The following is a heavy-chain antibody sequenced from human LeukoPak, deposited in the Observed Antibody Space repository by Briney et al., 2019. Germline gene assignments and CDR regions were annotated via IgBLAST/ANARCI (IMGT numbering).Heavy chain of an antibody. CDR2: LYSGGNT. CDR1: GFTVSSNY. V-gene: IGHV3-66*01. Sequence: GGSLRLSCAASGFTVSSNYMSWVRQAPGKGLEWVSFLYSGGNTNYADSVKGRFTISRDTSKNTVYLQMNSLRVEDTAVYYCAKDRSSIAVAGDWGQGTLVTVSS. D-gene: IGHD6-19*01. J-gene: IGHJ4*02. CDR3: AKDRSSIAVAGD.